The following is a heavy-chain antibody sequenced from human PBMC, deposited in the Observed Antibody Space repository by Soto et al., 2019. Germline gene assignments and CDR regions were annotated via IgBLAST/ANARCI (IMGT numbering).Heavy chain of an antibody. CDR2: IIPILGIA. Sequence: QVQLVQSGAEVKKPGSSVKASCKASGGTFSSYTISWVRQAPGQGLEWMGRIIPILGIANYAQKFQGRVTITADKSTSTAYMELSSLRSEDTAVYYCARDRDDYGDYGNAFDIWGQGTMVTVSS. J-gene: IGHJ3*02. V-gene: IGHV1-69*08. D-gene: IGHD4-17*01. CDR3: ARDRDDYGDYGNAFDI. CDR1: GGTFSSYT.